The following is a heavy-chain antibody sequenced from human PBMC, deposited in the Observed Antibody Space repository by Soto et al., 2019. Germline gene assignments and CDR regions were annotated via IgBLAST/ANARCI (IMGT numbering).Heavy chain of an antibody. D-gene: IGHD1-1*01. CDR2: IKSKTDGGAR. CDR3: VEGWNDF. J-gene: IGHJ4*02. V-gene: IGHV3-15*01. CDR1: GFMFSSAW. Sequence: EVQLVESGGDLVKPGGSLRLSCVTSGFMFSSAWMSWVRQAPGKGLEWVGRIKSKTDGGARDYAAPVKGRFSISRDDSKNTLYLQMNSLRAEDTAVYYCVEGWNDFWGQGTLVTFSS.